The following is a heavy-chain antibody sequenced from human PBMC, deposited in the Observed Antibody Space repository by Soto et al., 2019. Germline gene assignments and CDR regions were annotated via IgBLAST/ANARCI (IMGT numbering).Heavy chain of an antibody. Sequence: LRLSCAASGFTFSSYAMSWVRQAPGKGLEWVSAISGSGGSTYYADSVKGRFTISRDNSKNTLYLQMNSLRAEDTAVYYCAKYSRRNHYYYYGMDVWGQGTTVTVSS. CDR3: AKYSRRNHYYYYGMDV. CDR1: GFTFSSYA. D-gene: IGHD2-15*01. CDR2: ISGSGGST. J-gene: IGHJ6*02. V-gene: IGHV3-23*01.